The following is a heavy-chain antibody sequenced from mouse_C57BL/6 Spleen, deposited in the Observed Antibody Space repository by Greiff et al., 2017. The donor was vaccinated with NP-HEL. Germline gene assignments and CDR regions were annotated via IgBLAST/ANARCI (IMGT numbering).Heavy chain of an antibody. CDR1: GFTFSDYG. V-gene: IGHV5-17*01. D-gene: IGHD2-5*01. CDR3: ARGYYSNHYPFDY. CDR2: ISSGSSTI. Sequence: EVQLVESGGGLVKPGGSLKLSCAASGFTFSDYGMHWVRQAPEKGLEWVAYISSGSSTIYYADTVKGRFTISRDNAKNTLFLQMTSLRSEDTAMYYCARGYYSNHYPFDYWGQGTTLTVSS. J-gene: IGHJ2*01.